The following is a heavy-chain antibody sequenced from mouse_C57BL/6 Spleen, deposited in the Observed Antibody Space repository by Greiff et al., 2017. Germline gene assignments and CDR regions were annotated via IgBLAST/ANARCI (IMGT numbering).Heavy chain of an antibody. D-gene: IGHD2-4*01. J-gene: IGHJ4*01. Sequence: QVQLQQSGAELARPGASVKLSCKASGYTFTSYGISWVKQRTGQGLEWIGEIYPRSGNTYYNEKFKGKATLTADKSSSTAYMDLRSLTSEDSAVYFCASVDDYDEGYYAMDYWGQGTSVTVSS. CDR2: IYPRSGNT. CDR1: GYTFTSYG. CDR3: ASVDDYDEGYYAMDY. V-gene: IGHV1-81*01.